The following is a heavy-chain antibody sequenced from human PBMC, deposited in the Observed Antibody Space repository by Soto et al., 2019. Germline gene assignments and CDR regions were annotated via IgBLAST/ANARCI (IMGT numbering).Heavy chain of an antibody. CDR3: ARGSSIAGLYYGMDV. Sequence: QVQLQESGPGLVKPSQTLSLTCTVSGGSISSGGYYWTWIRQHPGKGLVWIGYNYYSGITYYNPSLQSLVTISLDTSKNQFSLKLSSVTAADTAVYYCARGSSIAGLYYGMDVWGQGTTVTVSS. D-gene: IGHD6-6*01. CDR2: NYYSGIT. V-gene: IGHV4-31*01. J-gene: IGHJ6*02. CDR1: GGSISSGGYY.